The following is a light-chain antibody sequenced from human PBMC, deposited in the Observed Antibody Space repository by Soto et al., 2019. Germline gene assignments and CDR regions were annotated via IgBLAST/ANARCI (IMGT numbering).Light chain of an antibody. CDR2: GVT. J-gene: IGLJ1*01. CDR1: SGDFGGYNY. CDR3: HSYTNSKALPV. V-gene: IGLV2-14*03. Sequence: QSALTQPASVSGSPRQSITISCTGASGDFGGYNYVSWYQQHPGKAPQLLIYGVTNRPSGVSNRFSGSKSGNTASLTISGLQDDDEAEYYCHSYTNSKALPVVGTGTKVTV.